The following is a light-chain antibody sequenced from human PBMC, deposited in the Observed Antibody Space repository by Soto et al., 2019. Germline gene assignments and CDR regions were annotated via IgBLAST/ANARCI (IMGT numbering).Light chain of an antibody. CDR3: SSYTASSTLL. CDR1: SSDIGSYNL. CDR2: EGS. V-gene: IGLV2-14*02. J-gene: IGLJ1*01. Sequence: QSALTQPASVSGSPGQSITISCTGSSSDIGSYNLVSWYQQRPGKAPKLLIFEGSKRPSGISDRFSGSKSGNTASLTISGLQADDEADYYCSSYTASSTLLFGTGTKLTVL.